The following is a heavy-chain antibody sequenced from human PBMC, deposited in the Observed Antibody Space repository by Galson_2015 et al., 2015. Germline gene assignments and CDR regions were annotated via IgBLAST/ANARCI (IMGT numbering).Heavy chain of an antibody. CDR3: ARILAGSDGHAFDI. D-gene: IGHD3-10*01. CDR1: GGSTSSYY. J-gene: IGHJ3*02. CDR2: IYYSGST. Sequence: ETLSLTCTVSGGSTSSYYWSWIRQPPGKGLEWIGYIYYSGSTNYNPSLKSRVTISVDTSKNQFSLKLSSVTAADTAVYYCARILAGSDGHAFDIWGQGTMVTVSS. V-gene: IGHV4-59*01.